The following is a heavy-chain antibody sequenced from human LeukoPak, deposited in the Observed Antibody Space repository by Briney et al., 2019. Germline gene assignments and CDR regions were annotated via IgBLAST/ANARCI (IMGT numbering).Heavy chain of an antibody. Sequence: GGSLRLSCAASGFTFSTYWMSWVRQAPGKGLEWVANIKQDGSEKNYVDSVKGRFIISRGNAKNSLYLQMNSLRAEDTAVYYCARGGSYNFGFWGQGTLVTVSS. V-gene: IGHV3-7*01. CDR2: IKQDGSEK. J-gene: IGHJ4*02. CDR3: ARGGSYNFGF. CDR1: GFTFSTYW. D-gene: IGHD1-26*01.